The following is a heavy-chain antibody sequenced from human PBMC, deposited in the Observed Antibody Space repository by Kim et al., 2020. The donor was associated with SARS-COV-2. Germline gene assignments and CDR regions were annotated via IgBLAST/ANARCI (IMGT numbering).Heavy chain of an antibody. V-gene: IGHV4-39*01. CDR2: VLYSGSS. CDR1: GGSISTSSYY. Sequence: SETLSLTCAVSGGSISTSSYYWAWVRQSPGKGLEWIGSVLYSGSSYYNPSLRSRVTISGDTSKSQFSLRPTSVTAADTAVYYCANSANTGWY. D-gene: IGHD5-18*01. J-gene: IGHJ2*01. CDR3: ANSANTGWY.